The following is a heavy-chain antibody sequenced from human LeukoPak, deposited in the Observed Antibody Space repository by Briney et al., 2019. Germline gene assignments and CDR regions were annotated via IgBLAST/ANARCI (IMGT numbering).Heavy chain of an antibody. CDR3: RTLYDSRGYQSDY. D-gene: IGHD3-22*01. V-gene: IGHV3-7*01. CDR1: AFTFSRYW. Sequence: GGSLRLSCAASAFTFSRYWMTWVRQVPGKGLEWVSNIKHDGSEKYYVDSVKGRFTISRDNAKNSLYLQMNSLRAEDTALYYCRTLYDSRGYQSDYWGQGTLVTVSS. J-gene: IGHJ4*02. CDR2: IKHDGSEK.